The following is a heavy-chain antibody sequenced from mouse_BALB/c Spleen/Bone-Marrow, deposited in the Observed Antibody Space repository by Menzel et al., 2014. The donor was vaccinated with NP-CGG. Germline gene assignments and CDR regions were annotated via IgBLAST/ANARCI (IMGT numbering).Heavy chain of an antibody. CDR3: ARLITTGGFAY. CDR1: GYTFSTYW. V-gene: IGHV1-9*01. D-gene: IGHD2-4*01. J-gene: IGHJ3*01. Sequence: QVQLQQSGAELMKPGASVKISCKATGYTFSTYWIEWVKQRPGPGLEWIGEILPGSGTTNYNEKFKGKATFTADTSSNTAYMQLSSLTSEDSAVYYCARLITTGGFAYWGQGTLVTVSA. CDR2: ILPGSGTT.